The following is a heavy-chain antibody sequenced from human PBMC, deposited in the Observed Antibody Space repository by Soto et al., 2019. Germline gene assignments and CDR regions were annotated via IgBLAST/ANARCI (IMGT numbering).Heavy chain of an antibody. J-gene: IGHJ1*01. CDR3: TRVVSTSWYDFQH. CDR2: ISTDGSST. D-gene: IGHD6-13*01. CDR1: GFTFTSHR. V-gene: IGHV3-74*01. Sequence: GGSLRLSCAASGFTFTSHRMHWVRQAPGKGLEWVSHISTDGSSTYYADSVKGRFTVSRDNAKNTLFLQMSSLRAEDTAVYYCTRVVSTSWYDFQHWGQGTLVTVSS.